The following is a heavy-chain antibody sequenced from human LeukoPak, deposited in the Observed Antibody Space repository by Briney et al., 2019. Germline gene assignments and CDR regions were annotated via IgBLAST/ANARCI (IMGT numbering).Heavy chain of an antibody. CDR3: ARDSSPNKYYYDSSGYSY. CDR2: IKQDGSEK. CDR1: GFTFSSYW. V-gene: IGHV3-7*01. D-gene: IGHD3-22*01. J-gene: IGHJ4*02. Sequence: PGGPLRLSCAASGFTFSSYWMSWVRQAPGKGLEWVANIKQDGSEKYYVDSVKGRFTISRDNAKNSLYLQMNSLRAEDTAVYYCARDSSPNKYYYDSSGYSYWGQGTLVTVSS.